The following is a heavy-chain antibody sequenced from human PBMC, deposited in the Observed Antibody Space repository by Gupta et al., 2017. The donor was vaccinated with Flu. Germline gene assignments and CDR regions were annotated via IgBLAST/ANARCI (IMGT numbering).Heavy chain of an antibody. CDR1: GGSFSSYY. D-gene: IGHD4-17*01. V-gene: IGHV4-34*02. CDR2: VDHRGRA. CDR3: ARDDYGDFAVFDF. Sequence: QVQVQQWGAGLLKPSATLSLTCVVSGGSFSSYYWSWIRQSPGKGLEWIAEVDHRGRAKYNPSLRSRLSVSVDTSSGQFSLRLTSVTVADTAVYYCARDDYGDFAVFDFWGQGTLVTVSS. J-gene: IGHJ4*02.